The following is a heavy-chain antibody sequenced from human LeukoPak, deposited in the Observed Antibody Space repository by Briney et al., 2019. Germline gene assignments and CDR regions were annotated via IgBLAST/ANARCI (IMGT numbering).Heavy chain of an antibody. CDR3: AKRPYGSGGGHFDH. J-gene: IGHJ4*02. D-gene: IGHD3-10*01. CDR2: ITTTVGDT. Sequence: PGGSLRLSCVASGFTFTDYAMTWVRQHPGRRLEWVSTITTTVGDTHYADSVKGRFTVSRDDSKGTLFLQMNSLRAEDTGVYYCAKRPYGSGGGHFDHWGQGTLAIVSS. V-gene: IGHV3-23*01. CDR1: GFTFTDYA.